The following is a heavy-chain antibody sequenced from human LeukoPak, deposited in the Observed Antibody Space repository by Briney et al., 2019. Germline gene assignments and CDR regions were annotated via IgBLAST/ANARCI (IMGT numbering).Heavy chain of an antibody. V-gene: IGHV4-34*01. J-gene: IGHJ4*02. D-gene: IGHD3-10*01. CDR2: INHSGST. CDR1: GGSFSGYY. CDR3: ARGPYYGSGSYTY. Sequence: SETLSLTCAVYGGSFSGYYWSWIRQHPGKGLEWIGEINHSGSTNYNPSLKSRVTISVDTSKNQFSLKLSSVTAADTAVYYCARGPYYGSGSYTYWGQGTLVTVSS.